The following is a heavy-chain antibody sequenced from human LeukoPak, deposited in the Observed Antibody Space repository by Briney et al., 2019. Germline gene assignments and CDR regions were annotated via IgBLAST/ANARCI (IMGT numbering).Heavy chain of an antibody. V-gene: IGHV3-11*01. J-gene: IGHJ4*02. Sequence: GGSLRLSCAASGFTFSDYYMSWIRQAPGKGLEWVSYISSSGSTIYYADSVKGRFTMSRDNAKNSLYLQMNSLRAEDTAVYYCASWQSSSWPADYWGQGTLVTVSS. CDR2: ISSSGSTI. CDR1: GFTFSDYY. CDR3: ASWQSSSWPADY. D-gene: IGHD6-13*01.